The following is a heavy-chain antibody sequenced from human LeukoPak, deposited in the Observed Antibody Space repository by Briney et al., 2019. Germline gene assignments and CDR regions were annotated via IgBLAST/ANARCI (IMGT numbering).Heavy chain of an antibody. Sequence: GESLKISCKGSGYSFTSYWIGWVRQMPGKGLEWMGIIYPGDSDTRYSPSFQGQVTISADKSITTTYLQWSSLKASDTARYYCARTPGSSDYRGYQYWHFDLWGRGTLVTVSS. CDR3: ARTPGSSDYRGYQYWHFDL. CDR2: IYPGDSDT. CDR1: GYSFTSYW. V-gene: IGHV5-51*01. J-gene: IGHJ2*01. D-gene: IGHD5-12*01.